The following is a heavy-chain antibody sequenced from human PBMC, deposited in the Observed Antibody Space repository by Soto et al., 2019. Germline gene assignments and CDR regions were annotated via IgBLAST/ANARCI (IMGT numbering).Heavy chain of an antibody. CDR2: IIPIFGTA. V-gene: IGHV1-69*12. J-gene: IGHJ2*01. CDR3: ASTEAYCGGDCYPPGGCYFDL. Sequence: QVQLVQSGAEVKKPGSSVKVSCKASGGTFSSYAISWVRQAPGQGLEWMGGIIPIFGTANYAQKFQGRVTITADESTSTAYMELSSLRSEDTAVYYCASTEAYCGGDCYPPGGCYFDLWGRGTLVTVSS. D-gene: IGHD2-21*02. CDR1: GGTFSSYA.